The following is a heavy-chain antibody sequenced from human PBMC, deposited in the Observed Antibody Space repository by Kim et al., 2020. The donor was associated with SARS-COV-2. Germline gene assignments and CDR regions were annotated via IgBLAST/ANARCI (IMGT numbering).Heavy chain of an antibody. V-gene: IGHV3-23*01. Sequence: AEPVKGRFTISRDNTKNTLYLQMNSLRAEDTAVYYCATDCSSTSCYGLQHWGQGTLVTVSS. D-gene: IGHD2-2*01. J-gene: IGHJ1*01. CDR3: ATDCSSTSCYGLQH.